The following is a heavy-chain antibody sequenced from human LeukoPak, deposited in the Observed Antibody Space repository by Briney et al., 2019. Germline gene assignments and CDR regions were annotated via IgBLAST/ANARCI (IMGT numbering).Heavy chain of an antibody. CDR1: GFAFSSYG. CDR3: ARPYYGDYARGYYMDV. CDR2: IRYDGSNK. Sequence: GGSLRLSCAASGFAFSSYGMHWVRQAPGKGLEWVAFIRYDGSNKYYADSVKGRFTISRDNSKNTLYLQMNSLRAEDTAVYYCARPYYGDYARGYYMDVWGKGTTVTISS. J-gene: IGHJ6*03. V-gene: IGHV3-30*02. D-gene: IGHD4-17*01.